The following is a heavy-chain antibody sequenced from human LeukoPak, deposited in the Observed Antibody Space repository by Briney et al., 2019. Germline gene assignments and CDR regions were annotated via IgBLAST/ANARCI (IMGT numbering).Heavy chain of an antibody. CDR3: ARGGEDYDILTGPGNDAFDI. D-gene: IGHD3-9*01. CDR1: GYSFTSYW. V-gene: IGHV5-51*01. CDR2: IYPGDSDT. Sequence: GESLKISSKGSGYSFTSYWIGWVGQMPGKGLEWMGIIYPGDSDTRYSPSFQGQVTISADKSISTAYLQWSSRKASDTAMYYCARGGEDYDILTGPGNDAFDIWGQGTMVTVSS. J-gene: IGHJ3*02.